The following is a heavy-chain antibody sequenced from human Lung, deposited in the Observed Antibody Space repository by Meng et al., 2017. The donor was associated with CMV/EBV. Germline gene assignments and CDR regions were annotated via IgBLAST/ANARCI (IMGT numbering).Heavy chain of an antibody. V-gene: IGHV4-59*01. J-gene: IGHJ4*02. CDR1: RASISSFY. CDR2: VSDSGSA. CDR3: ARGTGTTQHYFDY. D-gene: IGHD1-1*01. Sequence: SETXSLXCTISRASISSFYWSWIRQPPGKGLQWIGYVSDSGSAKYNPSLESRGTISRDRSRNQFYLNLNSVTAADTAMYFCARGTGTTQHYFDYWGRGMLVTVSS.